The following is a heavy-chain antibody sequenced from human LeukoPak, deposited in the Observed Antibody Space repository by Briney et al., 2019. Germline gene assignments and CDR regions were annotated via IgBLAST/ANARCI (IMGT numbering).Heavy chain of an antibody. D-gene: IGHD3-10*01. CDR3: ARDPGFMVRGSRRGYDDYYYYMDV. J-gene: IGHJ6*03. CDR2: INPSGGST. CDR1: GYTFTGYY. Sequence: WASVKVSCKASGYTFTGYYMHWVRQAPGQGLEWMGIINPSGGSTNYAQKFQGRVTMTRDTSTSTVYMELSSLRSEDTAVYYCARDPGFMVRGSRRGYDDYYYYMDVWGKGTTVTISS. V-gene: IGHV1-46*01.